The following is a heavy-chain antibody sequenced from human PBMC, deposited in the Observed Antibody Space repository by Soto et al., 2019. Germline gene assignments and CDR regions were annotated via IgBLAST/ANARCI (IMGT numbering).Heavy chain of an antibody. CDR1: GFTFSSYS. Sequence: GGSLRLSCAASGFTFSSYSMNWVRQAPGKGLEWVSSISSSSSYKYYADSMKGRFTISRDNAKNSLYLQMNSLRAEDTAVYYCARGDPVVVPADFFYGSDYWGQGILVTVSS. J-gene: IGHJ4*02. CDR2: ISSSSSYK. D-gene: IGHD2-2*01. V-gene: IGHV3-21*01. CDR3: ARGDPVVVPADFFYGSDY.